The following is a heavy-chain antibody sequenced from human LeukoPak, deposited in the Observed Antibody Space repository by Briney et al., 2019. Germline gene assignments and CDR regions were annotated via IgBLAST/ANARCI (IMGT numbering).Heavy chain of an antibody. Sequence: GGSLRLSCAASGFTFSSYAMHWVRQAPGKGLEYVSAISSNGGSTYYANSVKGRFTISRDNSKNTLYLQMGSLRAEDMAVYYCARGGVVIAIQSAFDIWGQGTMVTVSS. CDR1: GFTFSSYA. V-gene: IGHV3-64*01. D-gene: IGHD2-21*01. CDR2: ISSNGGST. CDR3: ARGGVVIAIQSAFDI. J-gene: IGHJ3*02.